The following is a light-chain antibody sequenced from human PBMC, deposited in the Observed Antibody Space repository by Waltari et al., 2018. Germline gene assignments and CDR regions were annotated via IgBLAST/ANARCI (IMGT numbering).Light chain of an antibody. J-gene: IGKJ4*01. Sequence: EVVLTQSPATLSLSPGERATLSCRASQSVSIYLVWYQQKPCQAPRLLISDASNRATGIPARFSGGGSGTDFTLTISSLEPEDSAVYYCQQRNTWPTVTFGGGTKVEIK. CDR2: DAS. CDR3: QQRNTWPTVT. V-gene: IGKV3-11*01. CDR1: QSVSIY.